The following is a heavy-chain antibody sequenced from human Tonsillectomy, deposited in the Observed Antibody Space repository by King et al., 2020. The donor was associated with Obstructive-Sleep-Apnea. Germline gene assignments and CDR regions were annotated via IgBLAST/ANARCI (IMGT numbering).Heavy chain of an antibody. D-gene: IGHD3-10*01. V-gene: IGHV3-30-3*01. CDR2: IFDDGNNK. J-gene: IGHJ3*02. CDR1: GFTFTSYS. CDR3: AREYYGSGTDAFDI. Sequence: HVQLVESGGGVVQPGRSLRLSCAASGFTFTSYSMHWVRQAPGKGLAWVAVIFDDGNNKDYADSVKGRFTNSKDNSDNTLYLQMNNLRADDTAIYYCAREYYGSGTDAFDIWGQGTRVTVSS.